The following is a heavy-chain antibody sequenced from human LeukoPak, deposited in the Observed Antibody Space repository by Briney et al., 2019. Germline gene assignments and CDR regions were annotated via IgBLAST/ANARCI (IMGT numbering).Heavy chain of an antibody. CDR2: IIPIFGTA. Sequence: SVKVSRKASGGTFSSYAISWVRQAPGQGLEWMGGIIPIFGTANYARKFQGRVTITADESTSTAYMELSSLRSEDTAVYYCARDTSGWSRGYFYYYMDVWGKGTTVTVSS. CDR1: GGTFSSYA. J-gene: IGHJ6*03. CDR3: ARDTSGWSRGYFYYYMDV. D-gene: IGHD6-19*01. V-gene: IGHV1-69*13.